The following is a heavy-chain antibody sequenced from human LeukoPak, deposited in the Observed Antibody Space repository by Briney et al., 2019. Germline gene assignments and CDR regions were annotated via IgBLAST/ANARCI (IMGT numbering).Heavy chain of an antibody. CDR1: GDSVSSDSAA. Sequence: SQTLSLTCAISGDSVSSDSAAWSWIRQSPSRGLEWLGRTYYRSKWFHDYALSVKSRMTINPDPSKNQFSLQLNSVTSEDTAVYYCARVKDYFDGNNIYCFLDYWGQGTLVTVSS. CDR3: ARVKDYFDGNNIYCFLDY. V-gene: IGHV6-1*01. J-gene: IGHJ4*02. CDR2: TYYRSKWFH. D-gene: IGHD3-22*01.